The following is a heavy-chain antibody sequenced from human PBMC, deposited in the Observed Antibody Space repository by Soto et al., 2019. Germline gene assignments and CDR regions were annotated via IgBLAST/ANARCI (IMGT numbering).Heavy chain of an antibody. CDR2: IIPIFNAT. CDR1: GGTFSSYA. J-gene: IGHJ6*02. Sequence: QVQLVQSESSVKKPGSSVKVSCKASGGTFSSYAISWVRQAPGQGLEWMGGIIPIFNATPYAQKFQGRVTITADESTSTAYMELSSLRSEDTAVYYCAREDFDSEIYYGMDVWGQGTTVTVSS. V-gene: IGHV1-69*01. D-gene: IGHD3-3*01. CDR3: AREDFDSEIYYGMDV.